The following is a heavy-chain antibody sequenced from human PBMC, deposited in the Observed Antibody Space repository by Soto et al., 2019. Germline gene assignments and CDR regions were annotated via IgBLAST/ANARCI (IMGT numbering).Heavy chain of an antibody. V-gene: IGHV4-30-4*01. Sequence: PSETLSLTCSVSGGTINSGDYFWSWIRQPPGKGLEWLGSIFSTVIPYYIPSLKSRASMSMDTSNNLFSLRLRSLPAADTAVYFCARVKATLYRHYYFEYWGQGTPVTVSS. CDR3: ARVKATLYRHYYFEY. CDR2: IFSTVIP. D-gene: IGHD5-12*01. J-gene: IGHJ4*02. CDR1: GGTINSGDYF.